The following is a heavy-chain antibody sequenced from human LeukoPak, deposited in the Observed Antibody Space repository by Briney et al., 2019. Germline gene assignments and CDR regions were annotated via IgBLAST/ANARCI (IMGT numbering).Heavy chain of an antibody. CDR1: GFTVSSNY. CDR2: IYSGGST. J-gene: IGHJ4*02. V-gene: IGHV3-66*01. D-gene: IGHD4-23*01. CDR3: ARDLGGNSDY. Sequence: GGSLRLSCVASGFTVSSNYMSWVRQAPGKGLEWVSVIYSGGSTYYADSVKGRFTISRDNSKNTLYLQMNSLRAEDTAVYYCARDLGGNSDYWGQGTLVTVSS.